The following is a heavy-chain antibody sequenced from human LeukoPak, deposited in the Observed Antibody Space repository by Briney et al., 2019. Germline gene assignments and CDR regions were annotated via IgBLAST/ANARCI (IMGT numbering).Heavy chain of an antibody. Sequence: MSSETLSLTCAVYGGSFSGYYWSWIRQPPGKGLEWIGEINHSGSTNYNPSLKSRVTISLDTSRNQFSLKLNSVTAAATAVYYCAKSNGYGLIDIWGQGTMVTVSS. CDR1: GGSFSGYY. D-gene: IGHD3-10*01. J-gene: IGHJ3*02. V-gene: IGHV4-34*01. CDR2: INHSGST. CDR3: AKSNGYGLIDI.